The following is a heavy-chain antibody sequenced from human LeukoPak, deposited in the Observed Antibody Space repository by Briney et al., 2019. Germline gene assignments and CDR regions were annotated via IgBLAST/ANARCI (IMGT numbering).Heavy chain of an antibody. CDR1: GFTFSSYG. D-gene: IGHD3-10*02. Sequence: GGSLRLPCAASGFTFSSYGMSWVRQAPGKGLEWVSYISSSGSTIYYADSVKGRFTISRDNAKNSLYLQMNSLRAEDTAVYYCAELGITMIGGVWGKGTTVTISS. V-gene: IGHV3-48*04. CDR3: AELGITMIGGV. J-gene: IGHJ6*04. CDR2: ISSSGSTI.